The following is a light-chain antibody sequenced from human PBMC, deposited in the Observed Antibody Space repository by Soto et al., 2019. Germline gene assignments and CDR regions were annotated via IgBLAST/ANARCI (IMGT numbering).Light chain of an antibody. CDR3: SSFAGNNNVV. V-gene: IGLV2-8*01. CDR1: SRDVGGYNY. Sequence: QSVLTQPPSASGSPGQSVTISCTGTSRDVGGYNYVSWYQQHPGKAPKLMISEVSKRPSGVPDRFSGSKSGNTASLTVSGLQAEDEADDDCSSFAGNNNVVFGGGTKLTVL. J-gene: IGLJ2*01. CDR2: EVS.